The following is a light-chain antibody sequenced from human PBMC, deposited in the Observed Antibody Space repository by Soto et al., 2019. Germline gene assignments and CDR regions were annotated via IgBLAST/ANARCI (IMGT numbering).Light chain of an antibody. CDR2: EVS. J-gene: IGLJ1*01. CDR1: SSHVGGYNY. V-gene: IGLV2-14*01. CDR3: SSYTSSSTKV. Sequence: QSVLTQPASVSGSPGQSITISCTGTSSHVGGYNYVSWYQQHPGKAPKLMIYEVSNRPSGVSNRFSGSKSGNTASLTISGFQAEDEADYYCSSYTSSSTKVFGTGTKVTVL.